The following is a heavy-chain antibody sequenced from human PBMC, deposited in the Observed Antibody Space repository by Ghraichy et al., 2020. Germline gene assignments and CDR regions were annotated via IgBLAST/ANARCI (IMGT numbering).Heavy chain of an antibody. CDR3: AGSLVVIRYFGL. Sequence: ETLSLTCTVSGGSISSSNYYWGWIRQPPGKGLEWIGSMHHSGSTYYNPSLENRVTISVDTSKNQFSLKLSSVTAADTAVYYCAGSLVVIRYFGLWGRGTLVTVSS. CDR1: GGSISSSNYY. D-gene: IGHD2-15*01. J-gene: IGHJ2*01. V-gene: IGHV4-39*01. CDR2: MHHSGST.